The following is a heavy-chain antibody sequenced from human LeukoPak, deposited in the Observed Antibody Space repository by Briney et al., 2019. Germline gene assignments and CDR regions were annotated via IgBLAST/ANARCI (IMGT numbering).Heavy chain of an antibody. V-gene: IGHV3-74*01. D-gene: IGHD5-12*01. J-gene: IGHJ4*02. Sequence: AGSLRLSCAASGFTFSNHWMHWVRQAPGKGLIWVSRINKDGTTTYYADSVKSRFTISRDNAKNTLFLQMSSLRAEDTALYYCAREVAATGRYFDSWGQGTLVTDSS. CDR3: AREVAATGRYFDS. CDR2: INKDGTTT. CDR1: GFTFSNHW.